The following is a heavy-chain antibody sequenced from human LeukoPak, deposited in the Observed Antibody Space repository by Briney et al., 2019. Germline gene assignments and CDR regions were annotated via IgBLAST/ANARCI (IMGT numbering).Heavy chain of an antibody. CDR1: GFGLNYYD. V-gene: IGHV3-21*01. J-gene: IGHJ4*02. D-gene: IGHD3-16*01. Sequence: GGSLRLSCVGSGFGLNYYDMNWVRQAPGKGLEWVSSISSSSSYIYFADSTKGRFTISRDNANGSVFLQMSGLRPEDTAVYYCARRGGLSSGRSFDHWGQGTLVTVSS. CDR3: ARRGGLSSGRSFDH. CDR2: ISSSSSYI.